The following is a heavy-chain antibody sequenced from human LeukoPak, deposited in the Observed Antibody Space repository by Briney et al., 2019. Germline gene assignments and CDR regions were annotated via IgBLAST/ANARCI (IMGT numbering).Heavy chain of an antibody. D-gene: IGHD6-19*01. CDR3: ARSQWLVPFDY. CDR1: GYTFTNYY. J-gene: IGHJ4*02. V-gene: IGHV1-2*02. Sequence: ASVKVSCKASGYTFTNYYMHWVRQAPGQGLEWMGWINPNSGGTNYAQKFQGRVTVTRDTSISTAYMEPSRLRSDDTAVYYCARSQWLVPFDYWGQGALVTVSS. CDR2: INPNSGGT.